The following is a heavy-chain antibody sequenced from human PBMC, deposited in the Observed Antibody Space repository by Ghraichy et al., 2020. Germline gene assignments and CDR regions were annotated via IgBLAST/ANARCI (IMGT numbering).Heavy chain of an antibody. CDR3: AREREDVLYSGFWRRYGAGGSFDI. J-gene: IGHJ3*02. CDR1: GGSIGTYY. V-gene: IGHV4-59*01. D-gene: IGHD3/OR15-3a*01. CDR2: VYYSGST. Sequence: SETLSLTCSVSGGSIGTYYWTWIRQPPGKGLEWIGHVYYSGSTASNPSLKSRLTMSVDKSKNQFSLKLTSVTAADTAVYYCAREREDVLYSGFWRRYGAGGSFDIWGQGTMVTVSS.